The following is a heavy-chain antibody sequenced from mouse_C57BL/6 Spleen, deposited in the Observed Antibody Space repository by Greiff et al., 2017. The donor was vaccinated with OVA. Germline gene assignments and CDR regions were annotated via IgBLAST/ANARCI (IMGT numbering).Heavy chain of an antibody. CDR3: ARHGNDGYYDAMDY. Sequence: VKVVESGPGLVAPSQSLYITCTVSGFSLTSYGVHWVRQPPGKGLEWLVVIWSDGSTPYNSALKSRLSISKDNSKSQFFLKMNSLQTDDTAMYYCARHGNDGYYDAMDYWGQGTSVTVSS. D-gene: IGHD2-3*01. CDR2: IWSDGST. V-gene: IGHV2-6-1*01. J-gene: IGHJ4*01. CDR1: GFSLTSYG.